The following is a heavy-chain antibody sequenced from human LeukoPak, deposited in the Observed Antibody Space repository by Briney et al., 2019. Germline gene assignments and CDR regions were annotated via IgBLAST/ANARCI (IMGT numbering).Heavy chain of an antibody. CDR1: GGSISSSSYY. CDR3: ASGYYGDYEDYFDY. V-gene: IGHV4-39*07. J-gene: IGHJ4*02. CDR2: IYYSGST. D-gene: IGHD4-17*01. Sequence: SQTLSLTCTVSGGSISSSSYYWGWIRQPPGKGLEWIGSIYYSGSTYYNPSLKSRVTISVDTSKNQFSLKLSSVTAADTAVYYCASGYYGDYEDYFDYWGQGTLVTVSS.